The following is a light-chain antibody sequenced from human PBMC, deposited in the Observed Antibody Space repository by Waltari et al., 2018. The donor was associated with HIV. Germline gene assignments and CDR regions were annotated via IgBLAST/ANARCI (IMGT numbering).Light chain of an antibody. CDR1: QSVSSNY. CDR3: QQYGSSPRT. V-gene: IGKV3-20*01. Sequence: EIVLTQSPGTLSLSPGERATLSCRASQSVSSNYLAWYQQKPGQAPRLLIYGTSSRATGSPDRFSGSGSGTDFTLTISRLEPEDFAVYYCQQYGSSPRTFGQGTKLESK. J-gene: IGKJ2*01. CDR2: GTS.